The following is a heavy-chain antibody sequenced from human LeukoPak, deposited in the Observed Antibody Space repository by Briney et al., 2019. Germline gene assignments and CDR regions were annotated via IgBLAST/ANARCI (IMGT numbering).Heavy chain of an antibody. CDR3: ARGPDYYDSRSSGFDY. Sequence: PSETLSLTCTVSGGSISTSSYYWGRVRHPPGKGLEWFGNIFFSGSTYYSPSLKSRVTISLDTSRNQFSLKLNSVTAADTAVYYCARGPDYYDSRSSGFDYWGQGTLVTVSS. D-gene: IGHD3-22*01. V-gene: IGHV4-39*07. CDR2: IFFSGST. J-gene: IGHJ4*02. CDR1: GGSISTSSYY.